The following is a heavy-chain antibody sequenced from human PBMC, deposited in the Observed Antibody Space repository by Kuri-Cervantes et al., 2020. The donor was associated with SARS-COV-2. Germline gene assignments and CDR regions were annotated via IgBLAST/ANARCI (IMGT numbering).Heavy chain of an antibody. J-gene: IGHJ3*02. CDR3: ASVQWLAAFDI. D-gene: IGHD6-19*01. CDR1: GYTFTGYY. V-gene: IGHV1-2*02. Sequence: ASVKVSCKASGYTFTGYYMHWVRQAPGQGLEWMGWINPSSGGTNYAQKFQGRVTMTRDTSISTAYMELSRLRSDDTAVYYCASVQWLAAFDIWGQGTMVTVSS. CDR2: INPSSGGT.